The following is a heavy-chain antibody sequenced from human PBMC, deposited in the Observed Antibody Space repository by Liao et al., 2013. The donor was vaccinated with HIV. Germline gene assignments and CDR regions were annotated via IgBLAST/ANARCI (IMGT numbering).Heavy chain of an antibody. CDR1: GGSMGDTY. CDR2: LYYSGFA. J-gene: IGHJ4*02. V-gene: IGHV4-59*04. CDR3: ASSLQSPTTPREDF. Sequence: QVQLQESGPGVVKSSETLSLTCTVSGGSMGDTYWSWLRLSPGKGLEWIGSLYYSGFAYVNPSLESRVTISLDRSEDQFSLKLVSVTAADTAMYYCASSLQSPTTPREDFWGQGNLVMVSS. D-gene: IGHD2-15*01.